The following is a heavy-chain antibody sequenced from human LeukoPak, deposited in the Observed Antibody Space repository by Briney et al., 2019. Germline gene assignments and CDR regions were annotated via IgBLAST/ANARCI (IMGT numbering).Heavy chain of an antibody. V-gene: IGHV6-1*01. CDR3: ARSTNYAFQP. CDR1: GDSLSSNSAG. CDR2: TYYRSKWYN. Sequence: SQTLSLSCAISGDSLSSNSAGWHWIRHPPSRGLEWLGKTYYRSKWYNDYAVYVKSRITIIPDTSKNQFSLQLNSVTPEDTAVYFCARSTNYAFQPWGQGTVVSVS. D-gene: IGHD2/OR15-2a*01. J-gene: IGHJ4*02.